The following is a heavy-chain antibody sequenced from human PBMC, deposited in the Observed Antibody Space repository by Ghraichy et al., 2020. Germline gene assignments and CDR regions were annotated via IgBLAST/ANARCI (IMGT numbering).Heavy chain of an antibody. Sequence: ASVKVSCKVSGYTLTELSMHWVRQAPGKGLEWMGGFDPEDGETIYAQKFQGRVTMTEDTSTDTAYMELSSLRSEDTAVYYCATVPDYSNYGWFDPWGQGTLVTVSS. J-gene: IGHJ5*02. CDR2: FDPEDGET. D-gene: IGHD4-11*01. CDR3: ATVPDYSNYGWFDP. CDR1: GYTLTELS. V-gene: IGHV1-24*01.